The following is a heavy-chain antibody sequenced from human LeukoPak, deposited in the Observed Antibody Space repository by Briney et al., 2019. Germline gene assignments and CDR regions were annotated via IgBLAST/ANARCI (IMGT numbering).Heavy chain of an antibody. CDR2: INPNSGGT. J-gene: IGHJ3*02. V-gene: IGHV1-2*02. CDR3: ARGLHCTNGVCYGAFDI. D-gene: IGHD2-8*01. Sequence: ASVKVSCKASGYTFTGYYMHWVRQAPGQGLEWMGWINPNSGGTNYAQKFQGRVTMTRDTSISTAYMELSRLRSDDTAVYYCARGLHCTNGVCYGAFDIWGQGTMVTVSS. CDR1: GYTFTGYY.